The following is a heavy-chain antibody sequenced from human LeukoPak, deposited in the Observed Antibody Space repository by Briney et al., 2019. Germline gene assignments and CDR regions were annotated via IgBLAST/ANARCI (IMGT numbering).Heavy chain of an antibody. Sequence: SVKVSCKASGGTFSCYTISWVRQAPGQGLEWMGRIIPILGIANYAQKFQGRVAITADKSTSTAYMELSSLRSEDTAVYYCARGGSSWYGLANKKKNWFDPWGQGTLVTVSS. D-gene: IGHD6-13*01. CDR2: IIPILGIA. V-gene: IGHV1-69*02. CDR1: GGTFSCYT. J-gene: IGHJ5*02. CDR3: ARGGSSWYGLANKKKNWFDP.